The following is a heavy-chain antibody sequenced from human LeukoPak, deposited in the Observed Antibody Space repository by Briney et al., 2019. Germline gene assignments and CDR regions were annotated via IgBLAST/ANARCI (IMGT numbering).Heavy chain of an antibody. Sequence: PSGTLSLTCTVSGGSVSSGSYYWSWIRQPPGKGLEWNGYIYCSWSTNYNPSLKSRVTISVDTSKTQFCLKLSSVTAADTAVYYCAREEWELLALDYWGQGTLVTVSS. D-gene: IGHD1-26*01. CDR1: GGSVSSGSYY. J-gene: IGHJ4*02. V-gene: IGHV4-61*01. CDR2: IYCSWST. CDR3: AREEWELLALDY.